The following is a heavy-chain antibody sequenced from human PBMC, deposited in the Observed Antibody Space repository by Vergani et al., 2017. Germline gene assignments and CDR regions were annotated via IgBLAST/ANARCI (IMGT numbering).Heavy chain of an antibody. Sequence: EVQLVESGGGLIQPGGSLRLSCAASGFSISGNYMSWVRQAPGKGLEWVSVIYSGGSTYYADSVKGRFTISRDNSKNTLYLQMNSLRVEDTAVYYCASDPGITMIVVVITQGYYYCMDVWGQGTTVTVSS. J-gene: IGHJ6*02. V-gene: IGHV3-53*01. CDR3: ASDPGITMIVVVITQGYYYCMDV. D-gene: IGHD3-22*01. CDR1: GFSISGNY. CDR2: IYSGGST.